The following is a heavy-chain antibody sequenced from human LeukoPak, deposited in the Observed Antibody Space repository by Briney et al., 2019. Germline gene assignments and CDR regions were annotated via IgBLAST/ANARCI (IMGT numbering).Heavy chain of an antibody. V-gene: IGHV3-30*02. D-gene: IGHD5-24*01. CDR1: GFTFSTYG. CDR3: ARAANDGYNTILDY. Sequence: GGSLRLSCAASGFTFSTYGMHWVRQAPGKGLEWVTFIQYDGSVKLYGDSVKGRFTISRDNAKNSLYLQMSSLRAEDTAVYYCARAANDGYNTILDYWGQGTLVTVSS. CDR2: IQYDGSVK. J-gene: IGHJ4*02.